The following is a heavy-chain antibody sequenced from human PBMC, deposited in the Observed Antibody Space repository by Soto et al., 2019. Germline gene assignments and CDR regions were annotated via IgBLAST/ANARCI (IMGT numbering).Heavy chain of an antibody. CDR3: ARAGSSWGFGWFDP. CDR1: GGSISSYY. Sequence: PSETLSLTCTVSGGSISSYYWSWIRQPPGKGLEWIGYIYYSGSTNYNPSLKSRVTISVDTSKNQFSLKLSSVTAADTAVYYCARAGSSWGFGWFDPWGQGTLVTVSS. J-gene: IGHJ5*02. D-gene: IGHD6-13*01. V-gene: IGHV4-59*01. CDR2: IYYSGST.